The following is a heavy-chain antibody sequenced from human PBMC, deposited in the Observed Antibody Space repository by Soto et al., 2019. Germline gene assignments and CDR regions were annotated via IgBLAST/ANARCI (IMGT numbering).Heavy chain of an antibody. Sequence: QVQLQESGPGLVKPSGTLSLTCAVSSGSISSSNWWSWVRQPPGKGLEWIGEIYHSGSTNYNPSLKSRVTISVDKSKNQFSLKLSSVTAADTAVYYCARTYYYGSGSYSYNWFDPWGQGTLVTVSS. J-gene: IGHJ5*02. CDR2: IYHSGST. CDR1: SGSISSSNW. CDR3: ARTYYYGSGSYSYNWFDP. V-gene: IGHV4-4*02. D-gene: IGHD3-10*01.